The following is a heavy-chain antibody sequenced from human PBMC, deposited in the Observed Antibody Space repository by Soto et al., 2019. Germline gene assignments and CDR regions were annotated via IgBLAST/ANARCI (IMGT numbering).Heavy chain of an antibody. V-gene: IGHV4-4*07. CDR1: GGSISSYY. CDR2: IDTSGTT. CDR3: ARGPRGYVYYHGMDV. J-gene: IGHJ6*02. D-gene: IGHD3-16*01. Sequence: SETLSLTCTVSGGSISSYYCSWIRQSAGKGLEWIGRIDTSGTTNYNPSLKSRVTMSVDASKSQFSLNLSSVTAADTAVYYCARGPRGYVYYHGMDVWGQGTTVTVSS.